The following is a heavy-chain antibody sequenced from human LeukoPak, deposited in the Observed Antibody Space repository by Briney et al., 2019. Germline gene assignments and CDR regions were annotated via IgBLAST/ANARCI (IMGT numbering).Heavy chain of an antibody. CDR2: ISYDGSNK. J-gene: IGHJ3*02. D-gene: IGHD3-22*01. Sequence: PGGSLRLSCAASGFTFSSYAMHWVRQAPGKGLEWVAVISYDGSNKYYADSVKGRFTISRDNSKNTLYLQMNSLRAEDTAVYYCAKPIRGYYYDSSGYLLDAFDIWGQGTMVTVSS. V-gene: IGHV3-30-3*02. CDR1: GFTFSSYA. CDR3: AKPIRGYYYDSSGYLLDAFDI.